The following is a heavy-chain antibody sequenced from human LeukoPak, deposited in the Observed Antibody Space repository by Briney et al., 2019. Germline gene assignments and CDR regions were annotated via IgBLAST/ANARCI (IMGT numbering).Heavy chain of an antibody. CDR1: DGSITNDD. V-gene: IGHV4-59*01. J-gene: IGHJ4*02. CDR3: ARDLDCSGGSCYPHGY. CDR2: VHYSGTA. D-gene: IGHD2-15*01. Sequence: SETLSLTCTVSDGSITNDDWSWVRQPPGKGLEFIGHVHYSGTANYKPSLRSRVTISIATSKQQFFLKLKSVTAADTAVYYCARDLDCSGGSCYPHGYWGQGTLVTVSS.